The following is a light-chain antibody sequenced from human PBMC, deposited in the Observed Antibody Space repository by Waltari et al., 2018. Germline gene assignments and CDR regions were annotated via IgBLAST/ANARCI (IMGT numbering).Light chain of an antibody. CDR3: DSRDSSGNLWV. CDR1: RLRTDS. CDR2: GEN. J-gene: IGLJ3*02. V-gene: IGLV3-19*01. Sequence: SSELTQDPAVSVALGQTVTITCPGDRLRTDSVSWYPQKPGQAPLLVLYGENNRPSGIPDRFSGSSSGNTASLTITEAQAEDEADYYCDSRDSSGNLWVFGGGTKLTVV.